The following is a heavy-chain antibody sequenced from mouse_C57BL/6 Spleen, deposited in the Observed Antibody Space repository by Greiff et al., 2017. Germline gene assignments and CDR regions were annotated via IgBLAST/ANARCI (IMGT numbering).Heavy chain of an antibody. Sequence: QVQLKQSGAELVKPGASVKISCKASGYTFTDYYINWVKQRPGQGLEWIGKIGPGSGSTYYNEKFKGKATLTADKSSSTAYMQLRSLTSEDSAVYFCVYYYGSSYDYYAMDYWGQGTSVTVSS. J-gene: IGHJ4*01. CDR2: IGPGSGST. V-gene: IGHV1-77*01. D-gene: IGHD1-1*01. CDR3: VYYYGSSYDYYAMDY. CDR1: GYTFTDYY.